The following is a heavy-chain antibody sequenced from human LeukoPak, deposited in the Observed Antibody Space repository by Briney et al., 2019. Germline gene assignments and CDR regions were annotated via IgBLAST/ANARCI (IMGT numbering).Heavy chain of an antibody. Sequence: GASVKVSCKASGYTFTSYAVNWVRQAPGQGLEWMGWINTNTGNPTYAQGFTGRFVFSLDTSVSTAYLQISSLKAEDTAVYYCAREGGEDDILTGYYKGPMSVDYWGQGTLVTVSS. CDR1: GYTFTSYA. D-gene: IGHD3-9*01. J-gene: IGHJ4*02. CDR3: AREGGEDDILTGYYKGPMSVDY. V-gene: IGHV7-4-1*02. CDR2: INTNTGNP.